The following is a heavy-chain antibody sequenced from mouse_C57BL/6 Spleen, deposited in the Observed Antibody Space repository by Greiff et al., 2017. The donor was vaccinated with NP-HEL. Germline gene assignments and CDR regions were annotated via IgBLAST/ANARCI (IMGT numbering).Heavy chain of an antibody. CDR1: GYTFTDYN. V-gene: IGHV1-22*01. CDR2: INPNNGGT. CDR3: ARGSYYSDGY. Sequence: VQLKQSGPELVKPGASVKMSCKASGYTFTDYNMHWVKQSHGKSLEWIGYINPNNGGTSYNQKFKGKATLTVNKSSSTAYMELRSLTSEDSAVYYCARGSYYSDGYWGQGTTLTVSS. J-gene: IGHJ2*01. D-gene: IGHD1-1*01.